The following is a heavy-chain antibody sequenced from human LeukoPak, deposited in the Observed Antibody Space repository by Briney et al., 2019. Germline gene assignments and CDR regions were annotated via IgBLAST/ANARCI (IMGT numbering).Heavy chain of an antibody. J-gene: IGHJ4*02. D-gene: IGHD3-3*01. CDR3: ARDWYGVVY. Sequence: SETLSLTCTVSGGSISSSSYYWGWIRQPPGKGLEWIGSIYYSGSTYYNPSLKSRVTISVDTSKNQFSLKLSSVTAADTAVYYCARDWYGVVYWGQGTLVTVSS. V-gene: IGHV4-39*07. CDR2: IYYSGST. CDR1: GGSISSSSYY.